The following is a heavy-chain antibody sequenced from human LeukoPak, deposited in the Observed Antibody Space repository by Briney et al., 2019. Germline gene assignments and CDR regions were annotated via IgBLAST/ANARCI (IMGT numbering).Heavy chain of an antibody. J-gene: IGHJ4*02. CDR2: IYHSGST. D-gene: IGHD3-3*01. CDR3: ARDGTIFGVVPFDY. Sequence: SETLSLTCTVSGYSISSGYYWGWIRQPPGKGLEWIRSIYHSGSTYYNPSLKSRVTISVDTSKNQFSLKLSSVTAADTAVYYCARDGTIFGVVPFDYWGQGTLVTVSS. V-gene: IGHV4-38-2*02. CDR1: GYSISSGYY.